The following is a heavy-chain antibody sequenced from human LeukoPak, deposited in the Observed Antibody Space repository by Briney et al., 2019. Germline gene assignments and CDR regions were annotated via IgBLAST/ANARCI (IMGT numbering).Heavy chain of an antibody. CDR1: GVSISSSYYY. CDR3: ARPMLRGIITGTFDY. J-gene: IGHJ4*02. Sequence: SETLSLTCTVSGVSISSSYYYWGWIRQPPGKGLEWIGSVYYSGSTYYNPSLKSRVTISVDTSKSQFSLRLSSVTAADTAVYYCARPMLRGIITGTFDYWGQGTLVTVSS. D-gene: IGHD3-10*01. V-gene: IGHV4-39*01. CDR2: VYYSGST.